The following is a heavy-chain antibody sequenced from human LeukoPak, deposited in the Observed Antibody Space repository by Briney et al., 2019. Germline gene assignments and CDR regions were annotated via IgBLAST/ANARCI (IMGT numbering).Heavy chain of an antibody. CDR2: IKPDGSEI. D-gene: IGHD4-17*01. CDR1: GLPFSSYW. Sequence: GGSLRLSCAASGLPFSSYWMSWVRQFPGKGLEWVANIKPDGSEIYYVDFVKGRFVVSRDNAKNSLYLPMNSLRAEDTAMYYCAEGSNYGDSSFWGQGTLVTVSS. J-gene: IGHJ4*02. CDR3: AEGSNYGDSSF. V-gene: IGHV3-7*01.